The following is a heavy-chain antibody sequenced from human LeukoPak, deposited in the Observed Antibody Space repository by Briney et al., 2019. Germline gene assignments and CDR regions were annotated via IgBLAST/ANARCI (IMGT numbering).Heavy chain of an antibody. CDR2: MYPNSGNT. D-gene: IGHD2-2*01. J-gene: IGHJ3*02. V-gene: IGHV1-8*03. CDR3: ARPAFGDAFDI. CDR1: GYTFTSYD. Sequence: ASVKVSCKASGYTFTSYDINWVRQATGQGLEWMGWMYPNSGNTGYAQKFQGRVTITRNTSISTAYMELSSLRSEDTAVYYCARPAFGDAFDIWGQGTMVTVSS.